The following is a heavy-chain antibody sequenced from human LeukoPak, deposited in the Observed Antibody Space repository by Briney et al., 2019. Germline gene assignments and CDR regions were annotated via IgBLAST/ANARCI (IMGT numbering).Heavy chain of an antibody. CDR1: GFTFNTYG. V-gene: IGHV3-33*01. D-gene: IGHD6-13*01. J-gene: IGHJ4*02. CDR3: ATEAYSSTFYFDY. CDR2: IWSDGTKE. Sequence: RGSLRLSCAASGFTFNTYGMHWVRQAPGKGLEWVARIWSDGTKEFYADSVKGRFTISRDNSKNTLYLQMNSLRVEDTAVYYCATEAYSSTFYFDYWGQGALVTVSS.